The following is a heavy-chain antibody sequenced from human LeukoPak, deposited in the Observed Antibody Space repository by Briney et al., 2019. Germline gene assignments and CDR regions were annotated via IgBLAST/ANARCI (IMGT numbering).Heavy chain of an antibody. CDR1: GWSFSGYY. Sequence: SETLSLTCAVYGWSFSGYYWSWIRQPPGKGLEWMGEINQSGSTNYNPSLKRRVTISVDTSKYQFSLKLSSVTAADTAVYYCARDRGYCSSTSCPGVDGWGKGTTVTVSS. CDR3: ARDRGYCSSTSCPGVDG. J-gene: IGHJ6*04. V-gene: IGHV4-34*01. D-gene: IGHD2-2*01. CDR2: INQSGST.